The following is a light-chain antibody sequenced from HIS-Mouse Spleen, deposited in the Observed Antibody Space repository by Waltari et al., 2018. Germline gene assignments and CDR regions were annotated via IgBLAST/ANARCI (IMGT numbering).Light chain of an antibody. CDR2: EGS. CDR3: CSYAGSSTWV. V-gene: IGLV2-23*01. Sequence: QSALPQPASASAPPGQPITTSCSGTTSHVGGYNLVSWYQQHPGKAPKLMIYEGSTRPSGVSNRFSGSKSGNTASLTISGLQAADEADYYCCSYAGSSTWVFGGGTKLTVL. J-gene: IGLJ3*02. CDR1: TSHVGGYNL.